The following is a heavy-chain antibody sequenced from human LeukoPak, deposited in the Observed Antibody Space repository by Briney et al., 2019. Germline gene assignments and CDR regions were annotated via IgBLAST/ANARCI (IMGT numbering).Heavy chain of an antibody. D-gene: IGHD3-22*01. CDR2: ISTSGGTT. Sequence: GGSLRLSCAASGFTFGSYAMSGVRQAPGKGREWVSGISTSGGTTSYAESVKGRFTVSRDNPRNTLYMELNSLRDEDTAVYYCAVMHRYYDGSGYWVQWGQGTLVTVSS. J-gene: IGHJ4*02. CDR1: GFTFGSYA. V-gene: IGHV3-23*01. CDR3: AVMHRYYDGSGYWVQ.